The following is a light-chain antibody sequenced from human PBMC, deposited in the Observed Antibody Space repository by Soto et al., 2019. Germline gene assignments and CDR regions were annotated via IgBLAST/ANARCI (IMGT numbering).Light chain of an antibody. CDR1: QSVSSSY. Sequence: ENVLTQSPGAVSLSPGERATLSCRASQSVSSSYLAWYQQKPGQAPRLIIYGAYSRATGIPDRFSGSGSGTDFTLTISRLEPEDFAVYYCQQYGSSPRLTFGGGTKVDIK. CDR3: QQYGSSPRLT. J-gene: IGKJ4*01. CDR2: GAY. V-gene: IGKV3-20*01.